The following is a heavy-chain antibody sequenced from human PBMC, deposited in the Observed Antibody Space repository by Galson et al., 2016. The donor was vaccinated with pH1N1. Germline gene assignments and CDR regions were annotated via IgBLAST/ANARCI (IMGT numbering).Heavy chain of an antibody. CDR2: IWMDGTGQ. Sequence: LRLSCAASGLIFKNFAMHWVRQAPGKGLEWVAFIWMDGTGQKYADSVKGRFIISRDNSKNTLYLQMNGLGDEDTAIYYCTTDADDPMDVWGIGTTVTVSP. J-gene: IGHJ6*04. CDR3: TTDADDPMDV. D-gene: IGHD3-16*01. CDR1: GLIFKNFA. V-gene: IGHV3-33*01.